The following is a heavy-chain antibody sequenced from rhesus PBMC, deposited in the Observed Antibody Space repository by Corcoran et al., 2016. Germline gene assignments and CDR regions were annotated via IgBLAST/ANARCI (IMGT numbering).Heavy chain of an antibody. Sequence: QLQLQASGPGLVTPSETLSLTCAVSGGSISSNYWSWIRQPPGKGLEWIGRISGSGVTTYYYPSLKSRGTTSTDTSKNQVSLKLSAVTAADTAVYYCARVGRFLNSLEVWGRGVLVTVSS. CDR3: ARVGRFLNSLEV. CDR1: GGSISSNY. CDR2: ISGSGVTT. J-gene: IGHJ5-2*02. D-gene: IGHD3-40*01. V-gene: IGHV4-173*01.